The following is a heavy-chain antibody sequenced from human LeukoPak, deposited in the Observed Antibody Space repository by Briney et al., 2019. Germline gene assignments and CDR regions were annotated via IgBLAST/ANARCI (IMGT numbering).Heavy chain of an antibody. D-gene: IGHD3-3*01. CDR3: ARLRYYDFWSGYIY. CDR1: GSSISSSSYY. J-gene: IGHJ4*02. CDR2: IYYSGST. V-gene: IGHV4-39*01. Sequence: SETLSLTCTVSGSSISSSSYYWGWIRQPPGKGLEWIGSIYYSGSTYYNPSLKSRVTISVDTSKNQFSLKLSSVTAADTAVYYCARLRYYDFWSGYIYWGQGTLVTVSS.